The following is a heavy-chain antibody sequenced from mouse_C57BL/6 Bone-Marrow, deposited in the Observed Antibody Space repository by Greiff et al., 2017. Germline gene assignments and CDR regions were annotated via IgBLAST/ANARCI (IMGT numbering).Heavy chain of an antibody. J-gene: IGHJ4*01. CDR3: ARLTTVVDAMDY. V-gene: IGHV5-6*02. CDR2: ISSGGSYT. D-gene: IGHD1-1*01. Sequence: DVKLVESGGDFVKPGGSLKLSCAASGFTFSSYGMSWVRQTPDKRLEWVATISSGGSYTYYPDSVKGRFTISRDNAKNTLYLQMSSLKSEDTAMYYCARLTTVVDAMDYWGQGTSVTVSS. CDR1: GFTFSSYG.